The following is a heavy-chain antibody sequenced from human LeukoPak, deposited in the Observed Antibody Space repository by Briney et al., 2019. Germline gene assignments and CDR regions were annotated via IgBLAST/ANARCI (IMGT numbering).Heavy chain of an antibody. CDR3: AKVGVGWVALEY. Sequence: PGGSLRLSCAASGFTFSNFAMSWVRQAPGKGLQWVSAISDSGGGTFYADSVKGRFTISRDNSKNTLYLQMNSLRAEDTAVYYCAKVGVGWVALEYWGRGTLVTVSS. J-gene: IGHJ4*02. CDR2: ISDSGGGT. V-gene: IGHV3-23*01. CDR1: GFTFSNFA. D-gene: IGHD3-16*01.